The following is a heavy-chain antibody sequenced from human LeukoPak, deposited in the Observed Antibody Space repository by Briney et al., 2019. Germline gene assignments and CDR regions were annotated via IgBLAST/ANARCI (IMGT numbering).Heavy chain of an antibody. CDR3: ARDLWNFYDDSGYNRDFDS. CDR1: TSR. J-gene: IGHJ5*01. D-gene: IGHD3-22*01. CDR2: IGTYRGDT. V-gene: IGHV1-18*01. Sequence: LRASVKVSCKATSRISWVRQAPGQGLEWMGWIGTYRGDTYYAQKFQGRITVTTDTSTSTVYMELRNLRSDDTAVYYCARDLWNFYDDSGYNRDFDSWGQGTLVTVSS.